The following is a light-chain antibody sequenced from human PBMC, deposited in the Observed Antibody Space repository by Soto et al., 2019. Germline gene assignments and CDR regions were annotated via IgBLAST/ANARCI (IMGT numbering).Light chain of an antibody. CDR1: QSVLYSSNNKNY. V-gene: IGKV4-1*01. CDR3: QQYYSTPWT. CDR2: WAS. Sequence: DIVMTQSPDSLAVSLGERATINCKSSQSVLYSSNNKNYLAWYQQKPGQPPKLLIYWASTRESGVPDRFSGSGSGTXFXLTISSLQAEDVAVYYCQQYYSTPWTFGQGTNVEIK. J-gene: IGKJ1*01.